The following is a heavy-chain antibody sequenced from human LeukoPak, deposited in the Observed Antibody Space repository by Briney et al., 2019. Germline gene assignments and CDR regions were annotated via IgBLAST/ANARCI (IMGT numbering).Heavy chain of an antibody. D-gene: IGHD5-24*01. V-gene: IGHV1-2*02. CDR2: INPNSGVT. CDR3: ARTWGVEMATISTIDY. Sequence: GASVKVSCKASGYTFTGYFMHWVRQAPGQGLEWLGWINPNSGVTNYAQKFQGRVTMARDTSISTAYMELSRLRSDDTAVYYCARTWGVEMATISTIDYWGREPWSPSPQ. CDR1: GYTFTGYF. J-gene: IGHJ4*02.